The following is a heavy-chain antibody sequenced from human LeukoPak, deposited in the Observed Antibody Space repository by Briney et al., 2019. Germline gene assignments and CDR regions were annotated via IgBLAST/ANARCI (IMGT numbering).Heavy chain of an antibody. CDR3: ARAGVDYGDYRYYFDY. V-gene: IGHV3-23*01. Sequence: GGSLRLSCAASGFTVSSTYMSWVRQAPGKGLEWVSAISGSGGRTYYADSVKGRFTISRDNSKNTLYLQMNSLRAEDTAVYYCARAGVDYGDYRYYFDYWGQGTLVTVSS. J-gene: IGHJ4*02. CDR1: GFTVSSTY. CDR2: ISGSGGRT. D-gene: IGHD4-17*01.